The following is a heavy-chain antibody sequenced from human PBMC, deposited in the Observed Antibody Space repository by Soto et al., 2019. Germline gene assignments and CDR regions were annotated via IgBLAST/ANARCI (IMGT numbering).Heavy chain of an antibody. CDR1: GFTFSSYG. CDR2: IWYDGSNK. CDR3: ARARTGDYDILTGYFYYYYGMDV. J-gene: IGHJ6*02. V-gene: IGHV3-33*01. Sequence: QVQLVESGGGVVQPGRSLRLSCAASGFTFSSYGMHWVRQAPGKGLEGVAVIWYDGSNKYYADSVKGRFTISRDNSKNTLYLQMNSLRAEDTAVYYCARARTGDYDILTGYFYYYYGMDVWGQGTTVTVSS. D-gene: IGHD3-9*01.